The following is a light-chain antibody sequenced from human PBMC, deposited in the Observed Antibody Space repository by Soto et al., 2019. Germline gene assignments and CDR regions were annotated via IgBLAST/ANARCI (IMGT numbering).Light chain of an antibody. CDR1: QSVSSSY. CDR2: AAS. Sequence: EIVLTLSPGTLSLSPGERATLSCRASQSVSSSYLAWYQQKPGQAPRLLIYAASSRATGIPDRFSGSGSGTDFTLTISRLEPEDFAVYYCQQYGSSPLTFGGGTKVEIK. J-gene: IGKJ4*01. CDR3: QQYGSSPLT. V-gene: IGKV3-20*01.